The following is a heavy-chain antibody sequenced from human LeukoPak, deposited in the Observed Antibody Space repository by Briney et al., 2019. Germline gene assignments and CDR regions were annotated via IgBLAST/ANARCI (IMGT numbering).Heavy chain of an antibody. CDR2: INPNSGGT. CDR3: ASSSPKAYYYDSSGYYRHDY. V-gene: IGHV1-2*06. J-gene: IGHJ4*02. D-gene: IGHD3-22*01. CDR1: GYTFTGYY. Sequence: ASVKVSCKASGYTFTGYYMHWVRQAPGQGLEWMGRINPNSGGTNYAQKFQGRVTMTRDTSISTAYMELSRLRSDDTAVYYCASSSPKAYYYDSSGYYRHDYWGQGTLVTVSS.